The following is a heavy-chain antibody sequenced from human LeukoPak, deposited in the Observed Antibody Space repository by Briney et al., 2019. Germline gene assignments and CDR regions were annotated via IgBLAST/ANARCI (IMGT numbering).Heavy chain of an antibody. V-gene: IGHV4-59*01. CDR2: AADSVRT. D-gene: IGHD4-17*01. CDR1: GDSMSDYF. Sequence: SQTLSLTCTVSGDSMSDYFGTWIRQPPGKVLEWMGYAADSVRTNYNPSLWSRVTISGDSSTNHFSRRRTAVTAGHTAIYYVAHMTTVNMYSYFFDSWGQGTLLTVSS. CDR3: AHMTTVNMYSYFFDS. J-gene: IGHJ4*02.